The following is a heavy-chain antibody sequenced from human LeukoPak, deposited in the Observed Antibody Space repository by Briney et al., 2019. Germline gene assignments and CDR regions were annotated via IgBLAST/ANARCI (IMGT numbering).Heavy chain of an antibody. J-gene: IGHJ5*02. CDR1: GFTFSGSA. Sequence: PGGSLRLSCAASGFTFSGSAMHWVRQASGKGLEWVGRIRSKANSYATAYAASVKGRFTISRDDSKNTAYLQMNSLKTEDTAVYYCTQLYGDYASWFDPWGQGTLVTVSS. V-gene: IGHV3-73*01. D-gene: IGHD4-17*01. CDR2: IRSKANSYAT. CDR3: TQLYGDYASWFDP.